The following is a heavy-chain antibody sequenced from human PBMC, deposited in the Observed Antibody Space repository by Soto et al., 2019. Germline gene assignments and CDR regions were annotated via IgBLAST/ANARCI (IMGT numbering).Heavy chain of an antibody. J-gene: IGHJ4*02. CDR3: ARFGSGRPFDY. Sequence: PXATLSLTCTASGGSISSSSYYWGWIRQPPGKGLEWIGSIYYSGSTYYNPSLKSRVTISVDTSKNQFSLKLSSVTAADTAVYYCARFGSGRPFDYWGQGTLVTVSS. D-gene: IGHD2-15*01. CDR1: GGSISSSSYY. V-gene: IGHV4-39*01. CDR2: IYYSGST.